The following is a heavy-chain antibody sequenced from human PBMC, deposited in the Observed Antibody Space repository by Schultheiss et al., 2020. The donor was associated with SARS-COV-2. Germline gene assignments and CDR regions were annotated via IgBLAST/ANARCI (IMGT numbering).Heavy chain of an antibody. CDR3: ARPYCSSTSCYIRY. Sequence: SETLSLTCTVSGGSVSSGSYYWSWIRQPPGKGLEWIGYIYYSGSTNYNPSLKSRVTISVDTSKNQFSLKLSSVTAADTAVYYCARPYCSSTSCYIRYWGQGTLVTVSS. V-gene: IGHV4-61*01. J-gene: IGHJ4*02. D-gene: IGHD2-2*02. CDR2: IYYSGST. CDR1: GGSVSSGSYY.